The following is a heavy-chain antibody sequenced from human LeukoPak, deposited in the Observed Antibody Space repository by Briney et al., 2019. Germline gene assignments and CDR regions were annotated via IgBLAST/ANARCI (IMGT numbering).Heavy chain of an antibody. D-gene: IGHD2-21*02. J-gene: IGHJ4*02. CDR3: ARDTAGCDY. CDR2: IKQDGSEK. CDR1: GFTFSSYW. Sequence: GGSLRLSCAASGFTFSSYWMSWVRQAPGKGLEWVANIKQDGSEKYYGDSVKGRFTISRDNARNSLYLQMNSLRAEDTAVYFCARDTAGCDYWGQGTLVTVSS. V-gene: IGHV3-7*01.